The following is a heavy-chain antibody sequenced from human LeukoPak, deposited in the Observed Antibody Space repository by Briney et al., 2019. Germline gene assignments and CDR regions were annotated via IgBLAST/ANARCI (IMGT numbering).Heavy chain of an antibody. V-gene: IGHV1-46*01. CDR1: GYTFTSYY. Sequence: ASVKVSCKASGYTFTSYYMHWVRQAPGQGLEWMGIINPSGGGTSYAQKFQGRVTMTRDMSTSTVYMELSSLRSEDTAVYYCARDLSGIAARHDAFDIWGQGTMVTVSS. J-gene: IGHJ3*02. CDR2: INPSGGGT. D-gene: IGHD6-6*01. CDR3: ARDLSGIAARHDAFDI.